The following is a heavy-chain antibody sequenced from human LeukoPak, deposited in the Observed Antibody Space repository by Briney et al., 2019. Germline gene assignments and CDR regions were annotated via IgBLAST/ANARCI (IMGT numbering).Heavy chain of an antibody. CDR2: IYYSGST. V-gene: IGHV4-31*02. CDR1: GGSISSGDYY. D-gene: IGHD3-22*01. CDR3: ARVLRSSGSPDY. J-gene: IGHJ4*02. Sequence: SETLSLTCTVSGGSISSGDYYWSWIRQHPGKGLEWIGYIYYSGSTYYNPSLKSRVTISVDTSKNQFSLKLSSVTAADTAVYYCARVLRSSGSPDYWGQGTLVTASS.